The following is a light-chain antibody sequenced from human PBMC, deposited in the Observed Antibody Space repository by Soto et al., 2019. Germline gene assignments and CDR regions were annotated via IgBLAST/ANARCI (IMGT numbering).Light chain of an antibody. J-gene: IGKJ1*01. Sequence: DIQMTQSPSTLSASVGDRVTITCRASQNIDNWLAWYQQRPGKAPNLLIYAASTLETGVPSRFSGSGSGTEFTLTIRSLQPDDFATYYCQQFSSYSTFGHGTKVDIK. CDR3: QQFSSYST. CDR1: QNIDNW. V-gene: IGKV1-5*01. CDR2: AAS.